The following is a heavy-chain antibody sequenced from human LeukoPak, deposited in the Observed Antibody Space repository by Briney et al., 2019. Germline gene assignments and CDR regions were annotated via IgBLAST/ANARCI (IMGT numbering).Heavy chain of an antibody. J-gene: IGHJ3*02. D-gene: IGHD6-13*01. Sequence: PSETLSLTCTVSGGSISSGGYYWSWIRQPPGKGLEWIGYIYYSGSTNYNPSLKSRVTISVDTSKNQFSLKLSSVTAADTAVYYCARDIVSGSSSWYVTGAFDIWGQGTMVTVSS. CDR1: GGSISSGGYY. CDR3: ARDIVSGSSSWYVTGAFDI. V-gene: IGHV4-61*08. CDR2: IYYSGST.